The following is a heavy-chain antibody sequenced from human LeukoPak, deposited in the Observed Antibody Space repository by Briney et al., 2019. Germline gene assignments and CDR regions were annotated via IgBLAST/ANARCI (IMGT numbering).Heavy chain of an antibody. V-gene: IGHV3-21*01. Sequence: PGGSLRLSCAASGFTFSSYSMNWVRQAPGKGLEWVSSISSSSSYIYYAGSVKGRFTISRDNAKNSLYLQMNSLRAEDTAVYYCARDGGLDYWGQGTLVTVSS. D-gene: IGHD3-16*01. CDR1: GFTFSSYS. J-gene: IGHJ4*02. CDR2: ISSSSSYI. CDR3: ARDGGLDY.